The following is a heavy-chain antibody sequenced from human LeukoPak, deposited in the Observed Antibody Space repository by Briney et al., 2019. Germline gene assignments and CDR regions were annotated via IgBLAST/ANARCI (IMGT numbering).Heavy chain of an antibody. CDR3: ATGSPIQLWLGA. Sequence: ASVKVSCKASGYTFTSYDINWVRQATGQGLEWMGWMNPNSGNTGYAQKFQGRVTMTRNTSISTAYMELSSLRSEDTAVYYCATGSPIQLWLGAWGQGTLVTVSS. J-gene: IGHJ5*02. CDR1: GYTFTSYD. D-gene: IGHD5-18*01. V-gene: IGHV1-8*01. CDR2: MNPNSGNT.